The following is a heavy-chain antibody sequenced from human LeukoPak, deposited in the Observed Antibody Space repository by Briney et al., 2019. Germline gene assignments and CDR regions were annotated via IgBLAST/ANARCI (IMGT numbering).Heavy chain of an antibody. Sequence: GESLKISCKGSGYSFTSYWIGWVRQMPGKGLEWMGIIYPGDSDTRYSPSFQGRVTISADKSISTAYLQWSSLKASDTAMYYCARRRGPRSGYSYGLDYWGPGTLVTVSS. CDR3: ARRRGPRSGYSYGLDY. CDR2: IYPGDSDT. J-gene: IGHJ4*02. D-gene: IGHD5-18*01. V-gene: IGHV5-51*01. CDR1: GYSFTSYW.